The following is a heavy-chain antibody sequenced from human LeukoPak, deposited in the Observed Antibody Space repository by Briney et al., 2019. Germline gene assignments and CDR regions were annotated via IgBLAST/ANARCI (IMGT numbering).Heavy chain of an antibody. J-gene: IGHJ4*02. D-gene: IGHD6-6*01. V-gene: IGHV4-61*02. CDR1: GGSISSGSCY. Sequence: PSETLSLTCTVSGGSISSGSCYWSWIRQPAGKGLEWIGRIYTSGSTNYNPSLKSRVTISVDTSKNQFSLKLSSVTAADTAVYYCASIRIAARPRYYFDYWGQGTLVTVSS. CDR2: IYTSGST. CDR3: ASIRIAARPRYYFDY.